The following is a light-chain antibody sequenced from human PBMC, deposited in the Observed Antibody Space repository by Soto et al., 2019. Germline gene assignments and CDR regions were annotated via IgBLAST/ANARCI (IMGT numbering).Light chain of an antibody. V-gene: IGKV3-15*01. CDR1: QSVSSN. Sequence: EIGMTQSPATLAVSRGGIATLSCRASQSVSSNLAWYQQKPGQAPRLLIYGASTRATGIPARFSGSGSGTAFTLTIRTLQSEDFELYYCQQYHTWAKTFGQGTKVDIK. CDR2: GAS. CDR3: QQYHTWAKT. J-gene: IGKJ1*01.